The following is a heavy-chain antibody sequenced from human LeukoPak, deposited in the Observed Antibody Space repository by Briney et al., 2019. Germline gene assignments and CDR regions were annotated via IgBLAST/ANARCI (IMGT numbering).Heavy chain of an antibody. V-gene: IGHV3-11*01. CDR1: GFTFSDYY. CDR2: ISSSGSTI. D-gene: IGHD3-3*01. J-gene: IGHJ4*02. CDR3: ARDSYYDFWSGYYTGIDY. Sequence: GGSLRLSCAASGFTFSDYYMSWIRQAPGKGLEWVSYISSSGSTIYYADSVKGRFTISRDNAKNSLYLQMNSLRAEDTAVYYCARDSYYDFWSGYYTGIDYWGQGTLVTVSS.